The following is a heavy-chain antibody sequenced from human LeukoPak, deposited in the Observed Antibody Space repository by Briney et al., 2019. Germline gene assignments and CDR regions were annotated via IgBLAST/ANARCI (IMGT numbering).Heavy chain of an antibody. CDR2: ISGSGGST. CDR3: AKAPRLRYFDWSSEFDY. D-gene: IGHD3-9*01. J-gene: IGHJ4*02. Sequence: GGSLRLSCAASGFTFSSYAMSWVRQAPGKGLEWVSAISGSGGSTYYADSVKGRFTISRDNSKNTLYLQMNGLRAEDTAVYYCAKAPRLRYFDWSSEFDYWGQGTLVTVSS. CDR1: GFTFSSYA. V-gene: IGHV3-23*01.